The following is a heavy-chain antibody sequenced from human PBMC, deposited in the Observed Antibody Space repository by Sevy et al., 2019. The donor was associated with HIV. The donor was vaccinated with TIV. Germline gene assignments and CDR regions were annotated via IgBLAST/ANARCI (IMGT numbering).Heavy chain of an antibody. V-gene: IGHV4-61*01. CDR2: MFYRGST. D-gene: IGHD4-4*01. Sequence: SETLSLTCTVSGDSVSSDNYYWSWIRHPPGKGLEWIGYMFYRGSTNYNPSLKSRVTISVDTSKNQFSLKLNSVTAADTAVYYCARLSAVSRSYNFDYWGQGTLVTVSS. CDR1: GDSVSSDNYY. J-gene: IGHJ4*02. CDR3: ARLSAVSRSYNFDY.